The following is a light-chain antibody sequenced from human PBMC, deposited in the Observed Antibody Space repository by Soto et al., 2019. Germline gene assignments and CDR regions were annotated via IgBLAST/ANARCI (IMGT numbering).Light chain of an antibody. CDR3: QTWGTGIWV. V-gene: IGLV4-69*01. Sequence: QAVVTQSPSASASLGASVKLTCTLSSGHSTYAIAWHQQQPEKGPRYLMKVNSDGSHTKGDGIPDRFSGSSSGAERYLTISSLQSEDEADYYCQTWGTGIWVFAGGTKVTVL. CDR2: VNSDGSH. J-gene: IGLJ3*02. CDR1: SGHSTYA.